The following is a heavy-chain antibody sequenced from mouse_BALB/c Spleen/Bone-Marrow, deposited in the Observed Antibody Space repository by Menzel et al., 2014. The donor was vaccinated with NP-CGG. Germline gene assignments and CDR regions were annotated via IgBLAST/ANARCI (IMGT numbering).Heavy chain of an antibody. CDR1: GYTFTSYW. Sequence: VQLQQSGAELVKPGASVKLSCKASGYTFTSYWMQWVKQRPGQGLEWIGEINPSNGRINYNEKFKSKATLTVDKSSSTAYMQLSSLTSEDSAVYYCARKYYGSSYVWCFDVWGAGTTVTVSS. V-gene: IGHV1S81*02. CDR2: INPSNGRI. J-gene: IGHJ1*01. D-gene: IGHD1-1*01. CDR3: ARKYYGSSYVWCFDV.